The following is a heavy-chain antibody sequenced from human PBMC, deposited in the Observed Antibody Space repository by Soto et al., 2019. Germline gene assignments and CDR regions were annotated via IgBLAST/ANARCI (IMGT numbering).Heavy chain of an antibody. J-gene: IGHJ6*02. D-gene: IGHD6-6*01. Sequence: ASVKVSCKASGYTFTSYDINWVRQATGQGLEWMGWMNPNSGNTGYAQKFQGRVTMTRNTSISTAYMELSSLRSEDTAVYYCAGGQNSYYYYYYGMDVWGQGTTVTVSS. CDR3: AGGQNSYYYYYYGMDV. CDR2: MNPNSGNT. V-gene: IGHV1-8*01. CDR1: GYTFTSYD.